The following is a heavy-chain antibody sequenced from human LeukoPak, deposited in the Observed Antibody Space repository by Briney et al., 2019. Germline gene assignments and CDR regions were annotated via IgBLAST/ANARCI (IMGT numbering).Heavy chain of an antibody. CDR1: GGSISSYY. CDR2: IYYSGST. CDR3: ARHGDIVVVPAAIDY. J-gene: IGHJ4*02. D-gene: IGHD2-2*01. Sequence: SETLSLTCTVSGGSISSYYWSWIRQPPGRGLEWVGYIYYSGSTKYNPSLKSRVTISVDTSKNQSSLKLSSVTAADTAVYYCARHGDIVVVPAAIDYWGQGTLVTVSS. V-gene: IGHV4-59*08.